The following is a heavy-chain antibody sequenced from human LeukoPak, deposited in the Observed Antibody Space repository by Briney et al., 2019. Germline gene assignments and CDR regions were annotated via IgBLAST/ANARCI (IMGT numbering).Heavy chain of an antibody. CDR1: GGSISSYY. V-gene: IGHV4-59*12. CDR3: ARDSGSYYYYFDY. D-gene: IGHD1-26*01. J-gene: IGHJ4*02. Sequence: ASETLSLTCTVSGGSISSYYWSWIRQPPGKGLEWIGYIYYSGSTSYNPSLKSRVTISVDTSKNQFSLKLSSVTAADTAVYYCARDSGSYYYYFDYWGQGTLVTVSS. CDR2: IYYSGST.